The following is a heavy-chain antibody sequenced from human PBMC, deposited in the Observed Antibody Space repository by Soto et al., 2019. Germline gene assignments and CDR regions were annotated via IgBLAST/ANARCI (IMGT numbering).Heavy chain of an antibody. V-gene: IGHV2-5*02. CDR2: IYWDDDK. J-gene: IGHJ4*02. CDR3: AHRVLRTXFXLVTTTAIYFDF. Sequence: QITLNESGPTVVRPTETLTLTCRFSGFSLTTSGVGVGWVRQSPGKAPEWLALIYWDDDKRYSESLKSRLTITKDTSKNQVVLTVANLDPTDTATYYCAHRVLRTXFXLVTTTAIYFDFWGQGTPVAVSS. CDR1: GFSLTTSGVG. D-gene: IGHD3-3*01.